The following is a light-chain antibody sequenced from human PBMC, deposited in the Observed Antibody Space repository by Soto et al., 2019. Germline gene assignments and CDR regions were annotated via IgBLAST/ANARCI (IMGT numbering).Light chain of an antibody. J-gene: IGLJ2*01. V-gene: IGLV4-69*01. CDR2: LNSDGSH. CDR3: QTWGSGILV. CDR1: SGHSNYA. Sequence: QLVLTQSPSASASLGASVKLTCTLSSGHSNYAIAWHQQQSEKGPRYLMKLNSDGSHSKGDGIPDRFSGSSSGAERYLTISSLQSEDEADYYCQTWGSGILVFGGGTKVTAL.